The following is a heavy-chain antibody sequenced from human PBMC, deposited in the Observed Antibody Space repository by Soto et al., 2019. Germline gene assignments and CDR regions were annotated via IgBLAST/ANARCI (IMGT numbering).Heavy chain of an antibody. CDR2: IYYSEST. Sequence: QVHLQESGPGLVKPSQTLSLTCTVSGASINIPAYYWSWVRQHPERGLEWIGYIYYSESTYYNPSLKHRVTISLDMSKNEFSLKLNSASVADTAIYYCVRETRYGAGTQGFDVWGQGTLVTVSS. CDR1: GASINIPAYY. D-gene: IGHD3-10*01. J-gene: IGHJ4*02. CDR3: VRETRYGAGTQGFDV. V-gene: IGHV4-31*03.